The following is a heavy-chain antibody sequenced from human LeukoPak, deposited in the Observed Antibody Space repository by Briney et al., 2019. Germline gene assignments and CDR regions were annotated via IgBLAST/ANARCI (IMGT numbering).Heavy chain of an antibody. V-gene: IGHV4-59*01. Sequence: PSETLSLTCTVSGGSISSDYWSWIRQPPGEGLEWIGYIYHSGNTNYNPSLKSRVTISVDTSKNQFSLKLSSVTAADTAVYYCARDRGGAVAGIDYWGQGTLVTVSS. CDR1: GGSISSDY. CDR3: ARDRGGAVAGIDY. D-gene: IGHD6-19*01. J-gene: IGHJ4*02. CDR2: IYHSGNT.